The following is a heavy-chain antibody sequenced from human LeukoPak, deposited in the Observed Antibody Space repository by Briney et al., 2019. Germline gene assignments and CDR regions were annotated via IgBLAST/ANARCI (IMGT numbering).Heavy chain of an antibody. Sequence: SVNVSCKASGGTFSSYAISWVREAPGQGLEWMGGIIPIFGTANYAQKFQGRVTITADESTSTAYMELSSLRSEDMAVYYWASGLVYSGYHEPHYYYYYGMDVWGKGTTVTVSS. D-gene: IGHD5-12*01. CDR3: ASGLVYSGYHEPHYYYYYGMDV. J-gene: IGHJ6*04. CDR2: IIPIFGTA. CDR1: GGTFSSYA. V-gene: IGHV1-69*01.